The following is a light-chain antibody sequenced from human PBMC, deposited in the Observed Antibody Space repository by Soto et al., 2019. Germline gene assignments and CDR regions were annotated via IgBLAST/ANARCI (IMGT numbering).Light chain of an antibody. Sequence: EIVLTQSPATLSLSPGERATLSCRASESVVIYLAWYQQKPGQAPRLLIYDASNRATGIPARFSGSGSGTDFTLTISSREPEDFAVYYCQQRSNWPSTFGGGTRVEIK. CDR3: QQRSNWPST. CDR2: DAS. J-gene: IGKJ4*01. V-gene: IGKV3-11*01. CDR1: ESVVIY.